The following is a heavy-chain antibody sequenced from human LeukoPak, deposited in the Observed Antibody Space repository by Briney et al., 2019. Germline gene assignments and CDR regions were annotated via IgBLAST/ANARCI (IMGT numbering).Heavy chain of an antibody. J-gene: IGHJ4*02. V-gene: IGHV3-23*01. CDR3: AKWGDYDVLTGYYVSDF. CDR1: GFIFSNYA. D-gene: IGHD3-9*01. Sequence: GASMRLSCAASGFIFSNYAMYWVRQAPGKGLEWVSAISGRSDNTYYADSVKGRFTLSRDSSKNTLYLQMNSLRADDTAVYYCAKWGDYDVLTGYYVSDFWGQGTLVTVSS. CDR2: ISGRSDNT.